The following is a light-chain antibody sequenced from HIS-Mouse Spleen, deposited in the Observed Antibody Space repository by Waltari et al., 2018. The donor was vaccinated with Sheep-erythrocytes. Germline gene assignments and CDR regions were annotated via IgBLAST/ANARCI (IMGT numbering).Light chain of an antibody. Sequence: QSALTQPASVSGSPGQSITISCTGTSSDVGGYNYVSWYQQHPGKAPKLMIYDVSNRPSGVPNRFSCSKSGNTASLTISGLQAEDEADYYCSSYTSSSTWVFGGGTKLTVL. CDR2: DVS. CDR3: SSYTSSSTWV. CDR1: SSDVGGYNY. J-gene: IGLJ3*02. V-gene: IGLV2-14*03.